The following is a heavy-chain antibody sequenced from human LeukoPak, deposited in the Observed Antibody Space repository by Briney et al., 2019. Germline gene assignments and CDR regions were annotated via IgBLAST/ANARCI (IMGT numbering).Heavy chain of an antibody. D-gene: IGHD3-3*01. Sequence: GGSLRLSCAASGFNFSIYGMHWVRQAPGKGLEWVTFIRYDQSATVYADSVQGRFAISRDNSKNTVYLQMNSLRVEDTALYFCVKDQGECPGSRCYLRFLEYWGQGTLVIVSS. CDR2: IRYDQSAT. V-gene: IGHV3-30*02. J-gene: IGHJ4*02. CDR3: VKDQGECPGSRCYLRFLEY. CDR1: GFNFSIYG.